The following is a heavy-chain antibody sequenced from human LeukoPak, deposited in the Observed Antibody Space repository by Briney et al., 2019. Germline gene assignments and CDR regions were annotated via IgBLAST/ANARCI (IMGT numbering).Heavy chain of an antibody. CDR1: GGSISSYY. J-gene: IGHJ5*02. Sequence: SETLSLTCTVSGGSISSYYWSWIRQPPGKGLEWIGYIYYSGSTNYNPSLKSRVTISVDTSKNQFSLKLSSVNAADTAVYYCARDSSDWNYGRFDPWGQGTLVTVSS. V-gene: IGHV4-59*01. CDR3: ARDSSDWNYGRFDP. D-gene: IGHD1-7*01. CDR2: IYYSGST.